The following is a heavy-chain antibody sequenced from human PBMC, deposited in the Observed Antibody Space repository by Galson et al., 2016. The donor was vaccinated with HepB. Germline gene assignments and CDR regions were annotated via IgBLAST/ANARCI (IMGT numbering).Heavy chain of an antibody. D-gene: IGHD3-22*01. CDR2: IYDSGST. CDR3: ARDLGYDNNKWFDP. V-gene: IGHV4-59*11. J-gene: IGHJ5*02. Sequence: SETLSLTCTVSGASISSHCWGWIRQPPGKGLEWIAYIYDSGSTNYKPSLKSRVTISIDTSKNQFSLKLSSVTAADTAFYYCARDLGYDNNKWFDPWGQGTLVTVSS. CDR1: GASISSHC.